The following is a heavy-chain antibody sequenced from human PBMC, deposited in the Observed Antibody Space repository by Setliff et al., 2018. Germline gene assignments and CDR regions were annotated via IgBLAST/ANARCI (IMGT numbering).Heavy chain of an antibody. Sequence: GSLRLSCAASEFTFSNYWMSWVRQAPGKGLEWVANINQDGSEKYYADSVKGRFTISRDNAEKSLYLQMNSLRAEDTAVYYCARDPSYGSSLYYYMDVWGKGTTVTVSS. J-gene: IGHJ6*03. V-gene: IGHV3-7*01. CDR3: ARDPSYGSSLYYYMDV. D-gene: IGHD6-13*01. CDR1: EFTFSNYW. CDR2: INQDGSEK.